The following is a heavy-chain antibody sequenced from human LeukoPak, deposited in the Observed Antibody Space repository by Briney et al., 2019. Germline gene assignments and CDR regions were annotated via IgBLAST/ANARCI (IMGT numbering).Heavy chain of an antibody. CDR1: GFTFSGSA. V-gene: IGHV3-73*01. Sequence: QPGGSLRLSCAASGFTFSGSAMHWVRQASGKGLEWVGRIRSKANSYATAYAASVKGRFTISRDDSKNTAYLQMNSLKTEDTAVYYCTRRASQIASGSYYYWGQGTLVTVSS. J-gene: IGHJ4*02. CDR3: TRRASQIASGSYYY. CDR2: IRSKANSYAT. D-gene: IGHD1-26*01.